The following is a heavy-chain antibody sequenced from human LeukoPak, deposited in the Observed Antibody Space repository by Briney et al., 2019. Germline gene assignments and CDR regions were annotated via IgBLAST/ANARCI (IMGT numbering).Heavy chain of an antibody. J-gene: IGHJ5*02. Sequence: GESLQISCKGSGYIFTSYWIGWVRQVPGKGLEWMGIIYPGDSDTRYSPSFQGQVTISADKSISTAYLQWSSLKASDTAMYYCARLRGSGWYGGWFDPWGQGTLVTVSS. CDR2: IYPGDSDT. D-gene: IGHD6-19*01. V-gene: IGHV5-51*01. CDR3: ARLRGSGWYGGWFDP. CDR1: GYIFTSYW.